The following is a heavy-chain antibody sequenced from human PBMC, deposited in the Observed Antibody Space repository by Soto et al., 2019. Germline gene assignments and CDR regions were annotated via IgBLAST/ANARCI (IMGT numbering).Heavy chain of an antibody. CDR1: GFSLITSGVG. CDR3: AHIVTGCFT. CDR2: IYWDDDK. D-gene: IGHD3-16*01. Sequence: QITLKESGPTLVKPTQTLTLTCTISGFSLITSGVGVGWIRQPPGKALEWLALIYWDDDKRYSPSLKSRLTITKHTSKVQMVLTMTNLDTVDTATYSCAHIVTGCFTWGRGALVTVSS. V-gene: IGHV2-5*02. J-gene: IGHJ5*02.